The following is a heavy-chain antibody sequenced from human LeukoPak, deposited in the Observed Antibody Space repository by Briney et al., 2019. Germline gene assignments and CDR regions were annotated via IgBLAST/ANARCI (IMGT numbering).Heavy chain of an antibody. CDR2: INFSGST. D-gene: IGHD2-15*01. Sequence: SQTLSLTCTVSGGSISSGDYYCSWIRQPPGKGLEWIGYINFSGSTSYNPSLKSRVTISVDTSKNQFSLKLSSVTAADTAVYYCARAPLGFCSGGTCKRYFDYWGQGTLVTVSS. J-gene: IGHJ4*02. CDR3: ARAPLGFCSGGTCKRYFDY. V-gene: IGHV4-30-4*01. CDR1: GGSISSGDYY.